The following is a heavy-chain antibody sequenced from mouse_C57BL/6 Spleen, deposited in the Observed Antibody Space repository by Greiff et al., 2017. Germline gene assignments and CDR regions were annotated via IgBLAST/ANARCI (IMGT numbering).Heavy chain of an antibody. CDR3: ARSDYGSSHYAMDY. CDR2: IYPGSGNT. J-gene: IGHJ4*01. Sequence: QVQLQQSGAELVRPGASVKLSCKASGYTFTDYYINWVKQRPGQGLEWIARIYPGSGNTYYNEKFKGKATLTAEKSSSTAYMQLSSLTSEDSAVYFCARSDYGSSHYAMDYWGQGTSVTVSS. CDR1: GYTFTDYY. D-gene: IGHD1-1*01. V-gene: IGHV1-76*01.